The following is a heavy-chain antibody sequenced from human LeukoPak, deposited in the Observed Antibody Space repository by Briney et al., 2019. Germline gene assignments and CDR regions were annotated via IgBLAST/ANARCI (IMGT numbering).Heavy chain of an antibody. V-gene: IGHV3-30*02. J-gene: IGHJ5*02. CDR3: AKGDDYGSNTRLPKFNWFDP. CDR1: GFTFNTNA. CDR2: IRYDGSLI. Sequence: GGFLRLSCAASGFTFNTNAMHWVRQAPGKGLEWVAFIRYDGSLIYYADSVKGRFTISRDNSKNTLYLQMNSLRTEDTAVYYCAKGDDYGSNTRLPKFNWFDPWGQGTLVTVSS. D-gene: IGHD4/OR15-4a*01.